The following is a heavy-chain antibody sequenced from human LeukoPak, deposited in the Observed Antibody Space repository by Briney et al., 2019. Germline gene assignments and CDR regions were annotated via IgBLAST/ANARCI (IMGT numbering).Heavy chain of an antibody. V-gene: IGHV4-34*01. CDR1: GGSFSDYD. CDR2: INHSGST. CDR3: VRDSKAFNAFDI. J-gene: IGHJ3*02. D-gene: IGHD6-13*01. Sequence: PSETLSLTCAVYGGSFSDYDWTWIRQPPGEGLEWIGEINHSGSTSYNPSLESRVTISVDTSKNQFSLKLSSVTAADTAVYYCVRDSKAFNAFDIWGQGTMVTVSS.